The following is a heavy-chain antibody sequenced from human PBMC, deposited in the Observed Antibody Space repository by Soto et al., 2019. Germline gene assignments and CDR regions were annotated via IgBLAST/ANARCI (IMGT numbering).Heavy chain of an antibody. D-gene: IGHD1-1*01. V-gene: IGHV1-69*08. CDR1: GGTFSSYT. J-gene: IGHJ6*03. CDR3: ARDLVKTRNDPDYYYYYMDV. Sequence: QVQLVQSGAEVKKPGSSVKVSCKASGGTFSSYTISWVRQAPGQGLEWMGRIIPILGIANYAQKFQGRVTITADKTTSTAYMELSSLRSEDTAVYYGARDLVKTRNDPDYYYYYMDVWGKGTTVTVSS. CDR2: IIPILGIA.